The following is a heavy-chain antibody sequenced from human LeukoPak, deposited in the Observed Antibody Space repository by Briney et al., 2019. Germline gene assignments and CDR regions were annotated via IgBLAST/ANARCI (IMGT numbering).Heavy chain of an antibody. Sequence: GGSLRLSCAASGFTFSSYAMHWVRQAPGKGLEWVAVISYDGSNKYYADSVKGRFTISRDNSKNTLYLQMNSLRAEDTALYYCAKDLGRAHSYYYGMDVWGQGTTVTVSS. D-gene: IGHD3-16*01. J-gene: IGHJ6*02. V-gene: IGHV3-30*04. CDR2: ISYDGSNK. CDR3: AKDLGRAHSYYYGMDV. CDR1: GFTFSSYA.